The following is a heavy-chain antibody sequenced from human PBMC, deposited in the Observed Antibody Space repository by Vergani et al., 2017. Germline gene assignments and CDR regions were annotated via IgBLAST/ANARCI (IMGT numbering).Heavy chain of an antibody. CDR2: IYPADSDT. CDR3: ARHTTYTDS. J-gene: IGHJ4*02. CDR1: EYSFGNYW. Sequence: EVELVQSGQEMRKPGESLKISCKGSEYSFGNYWIGWVRQMPGKGLEWMGIIYPADSDTRYSPSFQGKVTISADKSISTAFLQWDSLKASDTALYYCARHTTYTDSWGQGTLVTVSS. V-gene: IGHV5-51*01. D-gene: IGHD1-1*01.